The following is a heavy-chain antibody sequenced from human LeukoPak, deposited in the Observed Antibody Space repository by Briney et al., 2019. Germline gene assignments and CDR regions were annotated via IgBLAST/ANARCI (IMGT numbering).Heavy chain of an antibody. CDR3: ARVEGPSIFGVVDY. V-gene: IGHV1-18*01. CDR1: GYTFSSHG. CDR2: ISAYNSDT. Sequence: ASVTVSCKASGYTFSSHGNIWVRQAPGQGLEWMGWISAYNSDTNYAQKFQGRVTMATDTSTSTAYMEVRNLRSDDTAVYYCARVEGPSIFGVVDYWGQGTLVTVSS. D-gene: IGHD3-3*02. J-gene: IGHJ4*02.